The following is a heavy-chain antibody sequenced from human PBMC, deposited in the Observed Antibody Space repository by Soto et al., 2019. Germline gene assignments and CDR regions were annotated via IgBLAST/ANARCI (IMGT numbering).Heavy chain of an antibody. CDR3: ARDGLVGYSGYDYPYYYYGMDV. D-gene: IGHD5-12*01. CDR1: GFTFSSYG. CDR2: IWYDGSNK. Sequence: ESGGGVVQPGRSLRLSCAASGFTFSSYGMHWVRQAPGKGLEWVAVIWYDGSNKYYADSVKGRFTISRDNSKNTLYLQMNSLRAEDTAVYYCARDGLVGYSGYDYPYYYYGMDVWGQGTTVTVSS. V-gene: IGHV3-33*01. J-gene: IGHJ6*02.